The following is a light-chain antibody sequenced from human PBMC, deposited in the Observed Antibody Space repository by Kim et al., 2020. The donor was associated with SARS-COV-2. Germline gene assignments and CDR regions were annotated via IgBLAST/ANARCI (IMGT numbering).Light chain of an antibody. V-gene: IGLV1-44*01. Sequence: QPVLTQPPSASGTPGQRVTISCSGSISNIGTNTVNWYQQLPGTAPKLLIYSNNQRPSGVPDRFSGSKSGTSASLAISGLQSDDDADYYCAAWDDSRTVLFGGGTQLTVL. J-gene: IGLJ2*01. CDR3: AAWDDSRTVL. CDR2: SNN. CDR1: ISNIGTNT.